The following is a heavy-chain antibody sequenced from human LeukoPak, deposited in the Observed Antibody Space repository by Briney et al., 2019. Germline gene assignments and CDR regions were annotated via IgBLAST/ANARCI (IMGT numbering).Heavy chain of an antibody. D-gene: IGHD4-17*01. CDR1: GYTFTSYG. CDR3: ARVEVLTVAYGLAQYYFDY. J-gene: IGHJ4*02. CDR2: IGAYNGNT. Sequence: ASVKVSCKASGYTFTSYGISWVRQAPGQGLEWMGWIGAYNGNTNYAQKLQGRVTMTTDTSTSTAYMELRSLRSDDTAVYYCARVEVLTVAYGLAQYYFDYWGQGTLVTVSS. V-gene: IGHV1-18*01.